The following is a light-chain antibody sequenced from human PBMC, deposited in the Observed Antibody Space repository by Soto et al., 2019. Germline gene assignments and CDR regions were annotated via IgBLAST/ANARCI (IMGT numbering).Light chain of an antibody. CDR3: SSYRASSTTHYV. CDR2: DVS. J-gene: IGLJ1*01. V-gene: IGLV2-14*03. Sequence: QSALTQPASLSGSPGQSITISCTGTSSDVGGYNYVSWYQQHPGKGPKLMIYDVSNRPSGVSNRFSGSKSGNTASLTISGLQAEDEADYYCSSYRASSTTHYVFGTGPKVTVL. CDR1: SSDVGGYNY.